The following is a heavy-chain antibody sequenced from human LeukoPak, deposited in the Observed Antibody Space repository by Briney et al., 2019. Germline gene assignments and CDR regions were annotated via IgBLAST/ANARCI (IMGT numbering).Heavy chain of an antibody. CDR3: AAGFSNHGYIY. J-gene: IGHJ4*02. V-gene: IGHV1-58*02. Sequence: GASVKVSCKASGLTFSTSAMQWVRQTRGQGLEWIGWTVLGSGDTNYAQSLKERVTITRDMSTSTAYMELSSLRSEDTAMYHCAAGFSNHGYIYWGQGTLVTVSS. CDR1: GLTFSTSA. D-gene: IGHD6-13*01. CDR2: TVLGSGDT.